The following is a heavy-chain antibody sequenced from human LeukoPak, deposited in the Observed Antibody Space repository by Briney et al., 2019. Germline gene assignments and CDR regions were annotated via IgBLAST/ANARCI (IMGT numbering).Heavy chain of an antibody. CDR3: VRGFDP. V-gene: IGHV4-61*02. CDR1: GDSISIGNYY. CDR2: FSITGST. Sequence: PSQTLSLTCTASGDSISIGNYYWSWMRQPAGRGLEWIGRFSITGSTDYNPSLKSRVTISVDTSKNQFSLRLTSVTAADTAVYYCVRGFDPWGQGTLVTVSS. J-gene: IGHJ5*02.